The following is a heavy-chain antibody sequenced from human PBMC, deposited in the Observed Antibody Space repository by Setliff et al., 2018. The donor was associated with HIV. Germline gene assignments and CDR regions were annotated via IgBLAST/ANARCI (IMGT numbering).Heavy chain of an antibody. CDR3: ARKEYQLLHAFDI. V-gene: IGHV1-69*10. CDR1: GGTFDNYP. D-gene: IGHD2-2*01. Sequence: RASVKVSCKSSGGTFDNYPINWMRQAPGQGLEWMGGIIPVLDMPHYAQKFQGRVTMTADKSTNTAYMEVTSLRSEDTAVYYCARKEYQLLHAFDIWGQGTMVTVSS. J-gene: IGHJ3*02. CDR2: IIPVLDMP.